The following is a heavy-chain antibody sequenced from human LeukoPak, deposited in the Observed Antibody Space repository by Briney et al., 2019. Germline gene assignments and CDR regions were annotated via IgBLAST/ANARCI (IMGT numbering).Heavy chain of an antibody. D-gene: IGHD3-3*01. Sequence: ASVKVSCKASGGTFSSYAISWVRQAPGQGLEWMGRIIPILGIANYAQKFQGRVTITADKSTSTAYMELSSLRSDDTAVYYCARDRYDFWSGYYSYFDYWGQGTLVTVSS. CDR3: ARDRYDFWSGYYSYFDY. V-gene: IGHV1-69*04. CDR2: IIPILGIA. J-gene: IGHJ4*02. CDR1: GGTFSSYA.